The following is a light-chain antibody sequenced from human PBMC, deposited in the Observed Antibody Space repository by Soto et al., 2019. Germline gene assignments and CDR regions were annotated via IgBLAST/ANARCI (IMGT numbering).Light chain of an antibody. CDR1: QGIRNY. J-gene: IGKJ2*01. Sequence: DIQMTQSPSSLSASVGDRVTITCRASQGIRNYLAWYQQKPGKVPKLLIYDASTLQSGLPSRFSGSGSVTDFTLTISSLQPEDVATYYCQKYSGAPYTFGQGTKLEIK. V-gene: IGKV1-27*01. CDR2: DAS. CDR3: QKYSGAPYT.